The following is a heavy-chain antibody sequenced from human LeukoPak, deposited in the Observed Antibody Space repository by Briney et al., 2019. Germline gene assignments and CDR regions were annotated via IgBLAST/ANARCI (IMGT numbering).Heavy chain of an antibody. CDR3: ARDRGGDFWSGYYFDY. CDR1: GYTFTGYY. D-gene: IGHD3-3*01. J-gene: IGHJ4*02. V-gene: IGHV1-2*02. Sequence: ASVKVSCKASGYTFTGYYMHWVRQAPGQGLEWMGWINPNSGGTNYAQKFQGRATMTRDTSISTAYMELSRLRSGDTAVYYCARDRGGDFWSGYYFDYWGQGTLVTVSS. CDR2: INPNSGGT.